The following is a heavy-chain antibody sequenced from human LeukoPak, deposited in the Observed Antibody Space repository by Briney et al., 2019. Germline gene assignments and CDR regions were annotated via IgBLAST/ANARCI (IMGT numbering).Heavy chain of an antibody. V-gene: IGHV1-69*05. Sequence: SVKVSCKASGGTFSSYAISWVRQAPGQGLEWMGGIIPIFGTANYAQKFQGRVTITTDESTSTAYMELSSRRSEDTAVYYCARAGWNLGDERDAFDIWGQGTMVTVSS. CDR3: ARAGWNLGDERDAFDI. D-gene: IGHD1-7*01. CDR2: IIPIFGTA. J-gene: IGHJ3*02. CDR1: GGTFSSYA.